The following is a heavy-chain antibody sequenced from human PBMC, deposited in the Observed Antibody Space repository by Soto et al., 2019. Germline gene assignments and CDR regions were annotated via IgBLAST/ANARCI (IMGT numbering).Heavy chain of an antibody. V-gene: IGHV4-30-2*05. CDR2: IYHSGGT. D-gene: IGHD5-12*01. Sequence: PSETLSLTCAVSGGSISSGGYSWSWIRQPPGKGLEWIGYIYHSGGTYYNPSLKSRVTISVDTSKNQFSLKLSSVTAADTAVYYCARVSGYDSGWFDPWGQGTLVTVSS. J-gene: IGHJ5*02. CDR1: GGSISSGGYS. CDR3: ARVSGYDSGWFDP.